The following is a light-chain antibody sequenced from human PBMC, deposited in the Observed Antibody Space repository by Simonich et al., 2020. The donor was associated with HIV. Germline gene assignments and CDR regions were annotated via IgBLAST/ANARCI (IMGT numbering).Light chain of an antibody. CDR3: SSYAGSNTVV. Sequence: QSALTQPPSASGSPGQSVTISCTGTSSDIGAFNYVSWYQHHPGKPPKLMIYEVNKRTSGVTDRFSGSKSDNTASLTVSGLQAEDEANYYCSSYAGSNTVVFGGGTKLTVL. CDR1: SSDIGAFNY. J-gene: IGLJ2*01. CDR2: EVN. V-gene: IGLV2-8*01.